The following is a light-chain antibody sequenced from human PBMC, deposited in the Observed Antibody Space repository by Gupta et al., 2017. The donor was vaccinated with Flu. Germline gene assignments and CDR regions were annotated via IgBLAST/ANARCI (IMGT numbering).Light chain of an antibody. CDR2: GAS. CDR3: QQHCGSPPPT. J-gene: IGKJ4*01. Sequence: LVLTQSPGTLSLSPGERATLSCRASQSVSNNYLAWYQQTPVQAPRLLIYGASNRDTGIPDRFSGSGSGTDFTLTISRREPEDFAVYYCQQHCGSPPPTFGGGTKVEIK. CDR1: QSVSNNY. V-gene: IGKV3-20*01.